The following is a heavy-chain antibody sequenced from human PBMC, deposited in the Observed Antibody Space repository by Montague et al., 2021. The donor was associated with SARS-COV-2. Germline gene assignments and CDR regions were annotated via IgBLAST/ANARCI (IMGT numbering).Heavy chain of an antibody. CDR1: GDSISSSSYY. D-gene: IGHD5-24*01. V-gene: IGHV4-39*02. Sequence: SETRSLTCTVSGDSISSSSYYWGWIRQPPGKGLEWIGNKHYSGITYNNPSLENRVTMSVDTSKNQFSLKLSSVTAADTAVYYCVRDGYTHVDYWGQGTLVTVSS. CDR3: VRDGYTHVDY. CDR2: KHYSGIT. J-gene: IGHJ4*02.